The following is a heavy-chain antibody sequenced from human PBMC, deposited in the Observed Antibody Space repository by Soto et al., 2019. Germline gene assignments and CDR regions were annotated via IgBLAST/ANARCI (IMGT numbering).Heavy chain of an antibody. CDR2: ISWNSGSI. V-gene: IGHV3-9*01. D-gene: IGHD5-12*01. CDR1: GFTFDDYA. J-gene: IGHJ5*02. Sequence: GGSLRLSCAASGFTFDDYAMHWVRQAPGKGLEWVSGISWNSGSIGYADSVKGRFTISRDNAKNSLYLQMNSLRAEDTALYYCAKEGLDGNWFDPWGQGTLVTVSS. CDR3: AKEGLDGNWFDP.